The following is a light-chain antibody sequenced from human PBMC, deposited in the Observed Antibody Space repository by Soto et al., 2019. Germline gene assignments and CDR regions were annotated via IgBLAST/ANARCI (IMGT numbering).Light chain of an antibody. J-gene: IGKJ1*01. Sequence: EIVLTQSPGTLSLSPGESATLSCRASQSISRSDLAWYQQKSGQAPRLLIYATSSRATDIPDRFIGYGSGTDFTLTISGLEPEDFAVYYCQQFGSSLSTFGQGTKVDIK. V-gene: IGKV3-20*01. CDR2: ATS. CDR3: QQFGSSLST. CDR1: QSISRSD.